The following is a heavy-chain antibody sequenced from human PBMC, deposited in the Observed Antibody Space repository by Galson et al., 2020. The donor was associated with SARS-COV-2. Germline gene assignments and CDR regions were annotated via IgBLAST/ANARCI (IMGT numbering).Heavy chain of an antibody. V-gene: IGHV3-53*01. Sequence: GESLKISCAASGFTVSSNYMSWVRQAPGKGLEWVSVIYSGGSTYYADSVKGRFTISRDNSTNTPYLQMNSLRAEDTAVYYCAGGGHITSFGVVKAIAPAFFDYWGQGTLVTVSS. D-gene: IGHD3-3*01. CDR3: AGGGHITSFGVVKAIAPAFFDY. J-gene: IGHJ4*02. CDR2: IYSGGST. CDR1: GFTVSSNY.